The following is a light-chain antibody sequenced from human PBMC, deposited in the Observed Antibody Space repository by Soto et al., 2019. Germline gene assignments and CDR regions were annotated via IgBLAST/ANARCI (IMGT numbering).Light chain of an antibody. V-gene: IGKV3-15*01. J-gene: IGKJ1*01. CDR1: QSVSKK. CDR3: QQYHTWPTT. CDR2: GTS. Sequence: EIVMTQSPATLSVSPGERATLSCRVSQSVSKKVAWYQHKPGQTPRLLISGTSTGAAGIPARFSGSGYGTEFTLTISSLESEDCAVYHCQQYHTWPTTFGRGTKVDIK.